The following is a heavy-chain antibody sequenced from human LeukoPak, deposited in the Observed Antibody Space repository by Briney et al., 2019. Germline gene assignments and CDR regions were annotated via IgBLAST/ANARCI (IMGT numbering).Heavy chain of an antibody. CDR1: GFTFSSYA. Sequence: LPGGSLRLSCAASGFTFSSYAMSWVRQAPGKGLEWVSAISGSGGSTHYADSVKGRFTISRDNSKNTLYLQMNSLRAEDTAIYYCAKYEGSGRWYYDSSESVYFDYWGQGTLVTVSS. CDR2: ISGSGGST. J-gene: IGHJ4*02. CDR3: AKYEGSGRWYYDSSESVYFDY. V-gene: IGHV3-23*01. D-gene: IGHD3-22*01.